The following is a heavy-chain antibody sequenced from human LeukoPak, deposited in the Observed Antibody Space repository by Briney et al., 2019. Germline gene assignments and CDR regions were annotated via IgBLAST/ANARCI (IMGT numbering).Heavy chain of an antibody. CDR1: GFTFSSYS. Sequence: PGGSLRLSCAASGFTFSSYSMNWVRQTPEKGLEWVSYISSGSSNKYYADSVKGRFTISRDNAKNSLFLQMNSLRAEDTAVYYCARVRAVTVTISPWYFDLWGRGTLVTVSS. V-gene: IGHV3-48*01. CDR3: ARVRAVTVTISPWYFDL. CDR2: ISSGSSNK. D-gene: IGHD4-17*01. J-gene: IGHJ2*01.